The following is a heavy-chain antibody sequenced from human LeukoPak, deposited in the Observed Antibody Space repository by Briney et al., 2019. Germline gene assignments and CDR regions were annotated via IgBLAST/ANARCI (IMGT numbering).Heavy chain of an antibody. Sequence: GGSLRLSCAASGFTFSSYAMTWVRQAPGKGPEWVSGISGSGGSTYYADSVKGRFTISRDNSKNTLYLQMNSLRAEDTAVYYCAKSARESYYDNGGSDYWGQGTLVTVSS. V-gene: IGHV3-23*01. D-gene: IGHD3-22*01. J-gene: IGHJ4*02. CDR1: GFTFSSYA. CDR3: AKSARESYYDNGGSDY. CDR2: ISGSGGST.